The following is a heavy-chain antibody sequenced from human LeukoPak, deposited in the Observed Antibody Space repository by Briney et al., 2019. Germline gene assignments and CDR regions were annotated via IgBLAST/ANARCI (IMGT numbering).Heavy chain of an antibody. CDR1: GDSISSGPYY. V-gene: IGHV4-39*01. Sequence: TTSETLSLTCTVSGDSISSGPYYWGWIRQPPGKGLEWIGNIYYGENTYYNPSLKSRVTISIDTSNNQFYLKLSSLTAADTAVYYRARRDDSSGYHKIFDYWGQGTLVTVSS. CDR2: IYYGENT. J-gene: IGHJ4*02. D-gene: IGHD3-22*01. CDR3: ARRDDSSGYHKIFDY.